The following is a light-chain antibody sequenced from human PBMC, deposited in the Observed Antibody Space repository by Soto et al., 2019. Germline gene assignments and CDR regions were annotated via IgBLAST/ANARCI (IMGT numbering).Light chain of an antibody. Sequence: DIQMTQSPSTLSASVGDRVTITCRASQSINSWLAWYQQKPGKAPNLLIYKASSLESGVPSRFSASGSGTEFTLTISSLQPDDFATYYCQQYKNYPWTFGQGTKVDIK. V-gene: IGKV1-5*03. J-gene: IGKJ1*01. CDR3: QQYKNYPWT. CDR2: KAS. CDR1: QSINSW.